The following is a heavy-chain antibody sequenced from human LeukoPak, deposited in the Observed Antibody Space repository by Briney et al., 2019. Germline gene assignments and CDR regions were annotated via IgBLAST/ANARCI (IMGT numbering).Heavy chain of an antibody. CDR3: ASVYDSSGYYPF. CDR2: INHSGST. Sequence: SETLSLTCAVYGGSFSGYYWSWIRQPPGKGLEWIGEINHSGSTNYNPSLKSRVTISVDTSKNQFSLKLSSVTSADTAVYYCASVYDSSGYYPFWGQGTLVTVSS. CDR1: GGSFSGYY. J-gene: IGHJ4*02. V-gene: IGHV4-34*01. D-gene: IGHD3-22*01.